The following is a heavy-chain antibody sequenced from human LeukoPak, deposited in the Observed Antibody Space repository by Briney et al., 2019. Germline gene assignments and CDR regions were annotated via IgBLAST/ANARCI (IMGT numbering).Heavy chain of an antibody. Sequence: GGSLRLSCAASGFTLTSYSMNWVRQAPGKGLEWVSSISSPSVYLYYANSVKGRFTISRDNAKNSLYLQMNSLRAEDTAVYYCARSRTTVTKDALDYWGQGTLVTVSS. CDR3: ARSRTTVTKDALDY. CDR2: ISSPSVYL. J-gene: IGHJ4*02. V-gene: IGHV3-21*01. CDR1: GFTLTSYS. D-gene: IGHD4-17*01.